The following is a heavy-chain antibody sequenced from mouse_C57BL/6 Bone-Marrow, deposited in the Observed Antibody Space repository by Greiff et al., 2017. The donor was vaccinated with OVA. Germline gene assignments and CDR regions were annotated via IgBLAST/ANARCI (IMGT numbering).Heavy chain of an antibody. CDR2: FHPYNDDP. V-gene: IGHV1-47*01. J-gene: IGHJ3*01. CDR1: GYTFTTYP. CDR3: AMAGDYDGDWYAY. D-gene: IGHD2-4*01. Sequence: QVQLMESGAELVKPGASVKMSCKASGYTFTTYPIEWMKQNHGKSLEWIGNFHPYNDDPKYNEKFKGKATLTVEKSASTVYLELSRLTSDDSAVYYCAMAGDYDGDWYAYWGRGTVVTVSA.